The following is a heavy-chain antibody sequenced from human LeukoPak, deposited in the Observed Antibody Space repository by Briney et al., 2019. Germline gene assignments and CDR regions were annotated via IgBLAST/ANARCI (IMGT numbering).Heavy chain of an antibody. Sequence: PGGSLRLSCAASGFTVSSNYMSWVRQAPGKGLEWVSVIYSGGSTYYADSVKGRFTISRDNSKNTLYLQMNSLRAEDTAVYYCASGEVMVRGVMTYWGQGTLVTVSP. CDR3: ASGEVMVRGVMTY. D-gene: IGHD3-10*01. V-gene: IGHV3-53*01. CDR2: IYSGGST. J-gene: IGHJ4*02. CDR1: GFTVSSNY.